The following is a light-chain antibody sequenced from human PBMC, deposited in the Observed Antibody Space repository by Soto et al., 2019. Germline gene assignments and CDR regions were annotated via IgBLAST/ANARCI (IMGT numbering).Light chain of an antibody. V-gene: IGKV1-33*01. Sequence: DIQMTQSPSSLSASVGDRVTITCQASQDISNYLNWYQQKPGKAPKLLIYDASNLETGVPSRFSGSGSGTHFTFTISSLQTEDIATYYCQQYDNLPSFGQGTRLEIK. J-gene: IGKJ5*01. CDR3: QQYDNLPS. CDR1: QDISNY. CDR2: DAS.